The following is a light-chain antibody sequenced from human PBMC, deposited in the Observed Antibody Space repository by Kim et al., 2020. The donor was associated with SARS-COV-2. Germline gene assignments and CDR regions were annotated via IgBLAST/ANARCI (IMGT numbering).Light chain of an antibody. Sequence: EIVLTQSPATLSLSPGERATLSCRASQYLTNYLAWYQQKPGQAPRLLIYDAFNMATGIPPRFSGSGSGTDFTLTISSLEPEDFAVYYCQQRGSWPLTFGQGTKVDIK. CDR3: QQRGSWPLT. J-gene: IGKJ1*01. V-gene: IGKV3-11*01. CDR2: DAF. CDR1: QYLTNY.